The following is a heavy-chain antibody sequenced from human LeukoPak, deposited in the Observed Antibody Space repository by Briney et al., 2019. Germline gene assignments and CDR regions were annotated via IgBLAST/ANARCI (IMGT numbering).Heavy chain of an antibody. J-gene: IGHJ4*02. CDR1: GFTFSSYA. V-gene: IGHV3-23*01. CDR2: VSASGGST. CDR3: ARRPDYFDY. Sequence: PGGSLRLSCAASGFTFSSYAMSWVRQAPGKGLGWVSTVSASGGSTYYADSVKGRFTISRDNSKDTLYLQMNSLRAEDTAVYYCARRPDYFDYWGQGTLVTVSS.